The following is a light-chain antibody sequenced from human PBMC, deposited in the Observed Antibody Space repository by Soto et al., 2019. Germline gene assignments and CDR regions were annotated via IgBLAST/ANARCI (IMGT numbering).Light chain of an antibody. CDR3: LQDYNYPFT. J-gene: IGKJ3*01. CDR2: AAS. V-gene: IGKV1-6*01. Sequence: ALQMTQSPSSLSGSVGDRVTITCRASQGIRNDLGWYQQKPGKAPKLLIYAASSLQSGVPSRFSGSGSGTDFTLTISSLQPEDFATYYCLQDYNYPFTFGPGTKVDIK. CDR1: QGIRND.